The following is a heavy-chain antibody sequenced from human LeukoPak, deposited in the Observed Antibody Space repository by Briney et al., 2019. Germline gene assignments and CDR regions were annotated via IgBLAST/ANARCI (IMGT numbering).Heavy chain of an antibody. V-gene: IGHV4-4*02. J-gene: IGHJ4*02. D-gene: IGHD3-9*01. CDR1: GGSISSSNW. CDR3: ASRNYEILTGYWVYFDY. Sequence: SETLSLTCAVSGGSISSSNWWSWVRQPPGKGLEWIGEIYHSGSTNYNPSLKSRVTISVDKSKNQFSLKLSSVTAADTAVDYCASRNYEILTGYWVYFDYWGQGTLVTVSS. CDR2: IYHSGST.